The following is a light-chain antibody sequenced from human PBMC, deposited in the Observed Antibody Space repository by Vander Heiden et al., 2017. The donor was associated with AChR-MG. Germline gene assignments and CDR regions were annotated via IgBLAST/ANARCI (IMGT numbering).Light chain of an antibody. Sequence: DIVMTQSPDPLAVSLGERATIKCKSSQSVLHSSNSKNYLGWLQQKPGQPPKLLIYWASSRESGVPDRFSGSGSGTDFTLTISNLQAEDVAVYYCQQYYTLPWTFGQGTKVEIK. V-gene: IGKV4-1*01. J-gene: IGKJ1*01. CDR2: WAS. CDR1: QSVLHSSNSKNY. CDR3: QQYYTLPWT.